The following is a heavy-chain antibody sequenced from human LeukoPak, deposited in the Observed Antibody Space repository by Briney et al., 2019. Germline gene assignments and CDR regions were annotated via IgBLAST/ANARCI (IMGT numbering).Heavy chain of an antibody. D-gene: IGHD6-13*01. J-gene: IGHJ4*02. CDR1: GFTFSTYW. Sequence: GGSLRLSCAASGFTFSTYWMHWVRQAPGQGPVWVSRISPDGSTTTYADSVRGRFSISRDNAKNTLYMRMNSLRVDDTAVYYCVRGSSTWSPLGDYWGQGTLVTVST. CDR3: VRGSSTWSPLGDY. CDR2: ISPDGSTT. V-gene: IGHV3-74*01.